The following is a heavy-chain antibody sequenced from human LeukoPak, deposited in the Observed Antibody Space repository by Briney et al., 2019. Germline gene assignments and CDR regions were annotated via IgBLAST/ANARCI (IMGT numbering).Heavy chain of an antibody. CDR3: AKDRDLFGVLPLFHY. CDR2: ISGSGGST. Sequence: GGSLRLSCAASGFTFSSYAMSWVRQAPGKGLEWVSAISGSGGSTYYADSVKGRFTISRDNSKNTLYLQMNSLRAEDTAVYYCAKDRDLFGVLPLFHYWGQGTLVTVSS. V-gene: IGHV3-23*01. D-gene: IGHD3-3*01. CDR1: GFTFSSYA. J-gene: IGHJ4*02.